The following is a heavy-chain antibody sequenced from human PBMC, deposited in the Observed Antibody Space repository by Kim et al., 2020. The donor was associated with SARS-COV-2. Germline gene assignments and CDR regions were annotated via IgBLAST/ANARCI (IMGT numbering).Heavy chain of an antibody. J-gene: IGHJ3*02. CDR3: ARGFEGAFDI. Sequence: SEKYYVYSVKGRFTISRDNAKNSLYLQMSSLRAEDTTVYYCARGFEGAFDIWGQGTMVTVSS. V-gene: IGHV3-7*01. CDR2: SEK. D-gene: IGHD3-9*01.